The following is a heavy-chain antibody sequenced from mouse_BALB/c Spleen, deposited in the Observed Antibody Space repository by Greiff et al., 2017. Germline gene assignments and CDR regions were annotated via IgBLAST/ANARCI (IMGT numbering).Heavy chain of an antibody. CDR1: GYTFTSYV. J-gene: IGHJ4*01. V-gene: IGHV1-14*01. Sequence: EVQLQQSGPELLKPGASVKMSCTASGYTFTSYVMHWVKQKPGQGLEWIGYINPYNDGTKYNEKFKGKATLTSDKSSSTAYMELSSLTSEDSAVYYCARGVDGNFYAMDYWGQGTSVTVSS. D-gene: IGHD2-1*01. CDR3: ARGVDGNFYAMDY. CDR2: INPYNDGT.